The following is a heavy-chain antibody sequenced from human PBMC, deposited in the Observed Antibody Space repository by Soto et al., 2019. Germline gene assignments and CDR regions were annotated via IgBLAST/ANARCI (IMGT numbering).Heavy chain of an antibody. CDR1: GFTFSDYA. V-gene: IGHV3-30*18. J-gene: IGHJ4*02. Sequence: VQLVESGGGVVQPGRSLRLSCAASGFTFSDYAMHWVRQAPGKGLEWVAVVSHDGRNTHYAVSVKRRFTISRDSSKNTVSLEMTSLRAEYTAVYYCAKGGRQWLVTSGCNYLGQGSLVTVSS. CDR3: AKGGRQWLVTSGCNY. D-gene: IGHD6-19*01. CDR2: VSHDGRNT.